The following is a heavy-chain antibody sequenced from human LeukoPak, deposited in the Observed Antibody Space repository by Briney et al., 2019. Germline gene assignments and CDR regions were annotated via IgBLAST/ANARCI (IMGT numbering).Heavy chain of an antibody. CDR2: IYSGGST. V-gene: IGHV3-53*01. Sequence: GGSLRLSCAASGFTVSNNYVSWVRQAPGKGLVWVSVIYSGGSTYYADSVKGRFTISRDNSKNTVSLQMNSLRAEDTAVYYCAKDPYRASSGLVDYWGQGTLVTVSS. CDR1: GFTVSNNY. CDR3: AKDPYRASSGLVDY. D-gene: IGHD5-12*01. J-gene: IGHJ4*02.